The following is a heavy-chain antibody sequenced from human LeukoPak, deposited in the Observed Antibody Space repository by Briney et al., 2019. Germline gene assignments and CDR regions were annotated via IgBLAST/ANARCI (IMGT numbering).Heavy chain of an antibody. D-gene: IGHD6-6*01. CDR1: GYTFTSYD. J-gene: IGHJ4*02. V-gene: IGHV1-46*01. CDR2: INPSGGST. CDR3: ARDRGYSSSSVPDY. Sequence: SVKLSCKASGYTFTSYDINWVRQATRQGLEWMGIINPSGGSTSYAQKFQGRVTMTRDTSTSTVYMELSSLRSEDTAVYYCARDRGYSSSSVPDYWGQGTLVTVSS.